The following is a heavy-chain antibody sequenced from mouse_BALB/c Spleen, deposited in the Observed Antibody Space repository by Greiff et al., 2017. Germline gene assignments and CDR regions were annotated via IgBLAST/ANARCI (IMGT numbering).Heavy chain of an antibody. V-gene: IGHV1S22*01. CDR3: TRSNWSWFAY. CDR2: IYPGSGST. J-gene: IGHJ3*01. CDR1: GYTFTSYW. Sequence: LQQPGSELVRPGASVKLSCKASGYTFTSYWMHWVKQRHGQGLEWIGNIYPGSGSTNYDEKFKSKGTLTVDTSSSTAYMHLSSLTSEDSAVYYCTRSNWSWFAYWGQGTLVTVSA. D-gene: IGHD4-1*01.